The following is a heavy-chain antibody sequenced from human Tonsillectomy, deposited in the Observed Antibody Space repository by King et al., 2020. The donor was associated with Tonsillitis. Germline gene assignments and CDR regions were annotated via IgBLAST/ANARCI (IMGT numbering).Heavy chain of an antibody. CDR3: ARELAGIMAANYFYYMDV. Sequence: QLVQSGGGLVKPGGSLRLSCAASGLTFSSYSMNWVRQAPGKGLEWVSSISSGSTYIYYADSVKGRFTISRDNAKNSLYLQMNSLRAEDTAVYYCARELAGIMAANYFYYMDVWGQGTLVTVSS. CDR1: GLTFSSYS. J-gene: IGHJ6*03. V-gene: IGHV3-21*01. CDR2: ISSGSTYI. D-gene: IGHD6-6*01.